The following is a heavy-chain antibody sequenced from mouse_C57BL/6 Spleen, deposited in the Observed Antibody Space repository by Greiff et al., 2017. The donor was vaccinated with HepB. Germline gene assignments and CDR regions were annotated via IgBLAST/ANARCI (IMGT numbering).Heavy chain of an antibody. J-gene: IGHJ2*01. CDR3: ARSGMVTTPYFDY. Sequence: QVQLQQPGAELVRPGTSVKLSCKASGYTFTSYWMHWVKQRPGQGLEWIGVIDPSDSYTNYNQKFKGKATLTVDTSSSTAYMQLSSLTSEDSAVYSCARSGMVTTPYFDYWGQGTTLTVSS. CDR2: IDPSDSYT. D-gene: IGHD2-2*01. V-gene: IGHV1-59*01. CDR1: GYTFTSYW.